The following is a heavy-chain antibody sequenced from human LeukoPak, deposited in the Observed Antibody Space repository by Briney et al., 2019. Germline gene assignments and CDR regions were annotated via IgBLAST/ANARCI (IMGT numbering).Heavy chain of an antibody. J-gene: IGHJ4*02. D-gene: IGHD3-10*01. CDR3: ARDVGAVRGVVYFDY. CDR2: ISSSSSTI. CDR1: GFTFSSYS. V-gene: IGHV3-48*04. Sequence: GGSLRLSCAASGFTFSSYSMNWVRQAPGKGLEWVSYISSSSSTIYYADSVKGRFTISRDNAKNSLYLQMNSLRAEDTAVYYCARDVGAVRGVVYFDYWGQGTLVTVSS.